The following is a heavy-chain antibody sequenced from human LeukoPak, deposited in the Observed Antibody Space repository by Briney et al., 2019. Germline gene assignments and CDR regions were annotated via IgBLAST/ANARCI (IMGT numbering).Heavy chain of an antibody. Sequence: GGSLRLSCAASGFTFSSYAMSWVRQAPGKGVEWVSALSGSGASTSYADSVKGRFTISRDNSKNTLYLQMNSLRAEDTARYYCAKQKGYCSGGSCYYSDYWGQGTLVTVSS. D-gene: IGHD2-15*01. CDR2: LSGSGAST. CDR1: GFTFSSYA. V-gene: IGHV3-23*01. CDR3: AKQKGYCSGGSCYYSDY. J-gene: IGHJ4*02.